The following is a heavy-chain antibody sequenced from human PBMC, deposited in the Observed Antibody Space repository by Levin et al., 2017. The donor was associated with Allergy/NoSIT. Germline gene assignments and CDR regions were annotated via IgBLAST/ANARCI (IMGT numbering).Heavy chain of an antibody. D-gene: IGHD6-19*01. CDR1: GGSISSSSYY. V-gene: IGHV4-39*07. CDR3: ARVEYSSGGPPDY. CDR2: IYYSGST. Sequence: SETLSLTCTVSGGSISSSSYYWGWIRQPPGKGLEWIGSIYYSGSTYYNPSLKSRVTISVDTSKNQFSLKLSSVTAADTAVYYCARVEYSSGGPPDYWGQGTLVTVSS. J-gene: IGHJ4*02.